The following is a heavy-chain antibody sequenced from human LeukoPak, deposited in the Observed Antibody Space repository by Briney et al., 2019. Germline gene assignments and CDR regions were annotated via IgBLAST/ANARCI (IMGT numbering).Heavy chain of an antibody. CDR3: ARKLASVGAGFDY. CDR1: GASISSGTYY. V-gene: IGHV4-30-2*01. J-gene: IGHJ4*02. D-gene: IGHD1-26*01. CDR2: ISHSGST. Sequence: PSQTLSLTCTVSGASISSGTYYWSWIRQPPGKGLEWIGYISHSGSTFYNPSLKSRVTISVDTSKNQFSLKLSSVTAADTAVYYCARKLASVGAGFDYWGQGTLVTVSS.